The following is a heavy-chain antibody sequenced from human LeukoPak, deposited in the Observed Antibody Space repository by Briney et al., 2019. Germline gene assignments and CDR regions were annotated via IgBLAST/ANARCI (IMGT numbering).Heavy chain of an antibody. CDR2: ISSSSSTI. V-gene: IGHV3-48*04. J-gene: IGHJ6*02. CDR3: ARDPISGYFDPDRPLMDV. D-gene: IGHD3-9*01. Sequence: GGSLRLSCAASGFTFSSYSMNWVRQAPGKGLEWVSYISSSSSTIYYADSVKGRFTISRDNAKNSLYLQMNSLRAEDTAVYYCARDPISGYFDPDRPLMDVWGQGTTVTVSS. CDR1: GFTFSSYS.